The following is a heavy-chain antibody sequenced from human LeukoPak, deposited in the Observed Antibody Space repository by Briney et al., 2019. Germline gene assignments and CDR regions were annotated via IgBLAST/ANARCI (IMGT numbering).Heavy chain of an antibody. Sequence: PSETLSLTCTVPGGSISSYYWSWIRQPPGKGLEWIGYIYYSGSTNYNPSLKSRVTISVDTSKNQFSLKLSSVTAADTAVYYCAIRGHCSGGSCYSFAFDIWGQGTMVTVSS. D-gene: IGHD2-15*01. CDR3: AIRGHCSGGSCYSFAFDI. CDR1: GGSISSYY. V-gene: IGHV4-59*01. CDR2: IYYSGST. J-gene: IGHJ3*02.